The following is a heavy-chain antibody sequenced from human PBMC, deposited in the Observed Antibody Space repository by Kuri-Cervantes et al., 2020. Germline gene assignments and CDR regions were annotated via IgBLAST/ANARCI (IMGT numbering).Heavy chain of an antibody. V-gene: IGHV1-8*02. Sequence: ASVKVSCKASGYTFTSYDINWVRQATGQGLEWMGWMNPNSGNTGYAQKFQGRVTMTRNTSISTAYMELSRLRSDDTAVYYCARAGRTYFYFYMDVWGKGTTVTVSS. CDR2: MNPNSGNT. CDR3: ARAGRTYFYFYMDV. CDR1: GYTFTSYD. J-gene: IGHJ6*03.